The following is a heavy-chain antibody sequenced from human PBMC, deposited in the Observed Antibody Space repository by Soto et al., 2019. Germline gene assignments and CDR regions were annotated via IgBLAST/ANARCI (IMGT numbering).Heavy chain of an antibody. Sequence: QVQLQESGPGLVKPSETLSLTCAVSGDSISSYYCMWIRQPPGKGLESIGYLYYGRSANYNPSLKSRVTLSVDTYTNQCSLNMSSMTAADTAVYYCALRSMAVVPEYWGQGTLVTVSS. D-gene: IGHD3-22*01. J-gene: IGHJ4*02. CDR3: ALRSMAVVPEY. V-gene: IGHV4-59*01. CDR1: GDSISSYY. CDR2: LYYGRSA.